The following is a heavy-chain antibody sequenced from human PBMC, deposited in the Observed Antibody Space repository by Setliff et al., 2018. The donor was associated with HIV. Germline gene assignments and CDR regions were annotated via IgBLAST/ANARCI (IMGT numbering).Heavy chain of an antibody. CDR2: IKEDGSEK. Sequence: GGSLRLSCAASGFSFKSAWMSWVRQAPGKGLEWVANIKEDGSEKYYVDSVKGRFTVSRDNAENSVYLQMNGLRVDDTALYYCTRDGGEYWGEGTLVTVSS. D-gene: IGHD3-16*01. CDR3: TRDGGEY. J-gene: IGHJ4*02. V-gene: IGHV3-7*03. CDR1: GFSFKSAW.